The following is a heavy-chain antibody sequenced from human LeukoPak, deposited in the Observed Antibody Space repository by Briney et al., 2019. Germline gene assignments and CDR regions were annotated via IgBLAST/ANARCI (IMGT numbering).Heavy chain of an antibody. Sequence: GGSLRLSCAASGFTFSSYAMSWVRQAPGKGLEWVSAISGSGGSTYYADSVKGRFTISRDNSKNTLYLRMNSLRAEDTAVYYCAKAEYYYDSSGYYPLGEFDYWGQGTLVTVSS. D-gene: IGHD3-22*01. J-gene: IGHJ4*02. CDR3: AKAEYYYDSSGYYPLGEFDY. V-gene: IGHV3-23*01. CDR1: GFTFSSYA. CDR2: ISGSGGST.